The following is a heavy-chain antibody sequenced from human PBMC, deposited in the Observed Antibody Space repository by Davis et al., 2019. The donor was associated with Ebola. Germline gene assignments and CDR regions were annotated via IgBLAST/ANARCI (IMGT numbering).Heavy chain of an antibody. J-gene: IGHJ4*02. CDR1: GGSISSYY. CDR2: IYYSEST. D-gene: IGHD5-24*01. Sequence: PGGSLRLSCTVSGGSISSYYWSWIRQPPGKGLEWIGYIYYSESTNYNPSLKSRVTISVDTSKNQFSLKLSSVTAADTAVYYCARDTGDGYNGLWGQGTLVTVSS. V-gene: IGHV4-59*01. CDR3: ARDTGDGYNGL.